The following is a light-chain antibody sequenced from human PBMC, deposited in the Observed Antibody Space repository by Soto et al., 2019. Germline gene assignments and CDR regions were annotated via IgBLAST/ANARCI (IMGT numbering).Light chain of an antibody. J-gene: IGLJ1*01. V-gene: IGLV2-11*01. Sequence: QLVLTQPPSVSGSPGQSVTISCTGTTSDIGGYKYLSWYQQLPGKAPKLMIFDVTKRPSGVPDRFSGSNSGNTASLTISGLQAEDEAIYYCCSYARTTHVFGTGTKVTVL. CDR3: CSYARTTHV. CDR2: DVT. CDR1: TSDIGGYKY.